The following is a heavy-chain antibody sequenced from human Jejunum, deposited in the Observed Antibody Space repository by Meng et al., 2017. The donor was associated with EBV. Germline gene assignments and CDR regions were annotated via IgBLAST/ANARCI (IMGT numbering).Heavy chain of an antibody. D-gene: IGHD3-10*01. V-gene: IGHV4-34*01. CDR1: GGSFSDYY. CDR3: ARLGGYASGTYYPIDP. J-gene: IGHJ5*02. CDR2: INHGGGA. Sequence: QVQPQQGGAGLLKPSEALSLTCAVYGGSFSDYYWTWIRQPPGKGLEWIGEINHGGGAIYNPSLKSRVTISVDTSKNQFSLKLSSVTAADTAVYYCARLGGYASGTYYPIDPWGQGTLVTVSS.